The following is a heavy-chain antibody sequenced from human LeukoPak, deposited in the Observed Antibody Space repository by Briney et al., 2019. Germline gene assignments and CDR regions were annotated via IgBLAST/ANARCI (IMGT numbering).Heavy chain of an antibody. CDR1: GYTLTTYY. Sequence: ASVKVSCKASGYTLTTYYMHWVRQAPGQGLECLGVIKTDGGATNYAQKSQGRVTMTRDVSTSTVYMELNSLGSEDTAVYYCARARYGGNQIDYWGQGTLLSASS. CDR3: ARARYGGNQIDY. J-gene: IGHJ4*02. CDR2: IKTDGGAT. V-gene: IGHV1-46*01. D-gene: IGHD4-23*01.